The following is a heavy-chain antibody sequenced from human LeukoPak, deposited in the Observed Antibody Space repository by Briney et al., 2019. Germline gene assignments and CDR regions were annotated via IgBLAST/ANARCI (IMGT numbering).Heavy chain of an antibody. J-gene: IGHJ5*02. CDR3: AKTPNPYGSGSYVGGNWFDP. Sequence: GGSLRLSCAASGFTFSSYGMHWVRQAPGKGLEWVAFIRYDGSNKYYADSVKGRFTISRDNARNSLYLQMNSLRAEDTAVYYCAKTPNPYGSGSYVGGNWFDPWGRGTLVTVSS. V-gene: IGHV3-30*02. CDR1: GFTFSSYG. D-gene: IGHD3-10*01. CDR2: IRYDGSNK.